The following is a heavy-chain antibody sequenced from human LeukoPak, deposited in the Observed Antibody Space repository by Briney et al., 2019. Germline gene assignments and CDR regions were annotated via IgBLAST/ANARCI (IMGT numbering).Heavy chain of an antibody. Sequence: VASVKVSCKASGYTFTSYYIHWVRQAPGQGLEWMGIINPSGGSTSYAQKFQGRVTMTRDTSTSTVYMELSSLRSEDTAVYYCARDKDFYLVGAAYYFDYWGQGTLVTVSS. J-gene: IGHJ4*02. CDR1: GYTFTSYY. V-gene: IGHV1-46*01. CDR2: INPSGGST. D-gene: IGHD1-26*01. CDR3: ARDKDFYLVGAAYYFDY.